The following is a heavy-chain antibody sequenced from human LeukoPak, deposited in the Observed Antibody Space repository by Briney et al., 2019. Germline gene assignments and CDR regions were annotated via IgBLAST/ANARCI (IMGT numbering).Heavy chain of an antibody. CDR3: ARGYFDWLFDY. V-gene: IGHV4-59*01. CDR2: IYYSGST. D-gene: IGHD3-9*01. J-gene: IGHJ4*02. CDR1: GGSLSSYY. Sequence: PSETLSLTCTVSGGSLSSYYWSWIRQPAGKGLEWIGYIYYSGSTNYNPPLKSRVTISVDTSKNQLSLKLRFVTAADTAVYYCARGYFDWLFDYWGQGTLVTVSS.